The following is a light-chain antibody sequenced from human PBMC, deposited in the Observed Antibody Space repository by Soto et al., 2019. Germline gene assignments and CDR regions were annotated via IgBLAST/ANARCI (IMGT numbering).Light chain of an antibody. J-gene: IGLJ1*01. V-gene: IGLV1-47*02. CDR3: AAWDGSLSGPV. CDR2: NNN. CDR1: SSNIGSQY. Sequence: QSVLTQPPSASGTPGQRVTISCSGSSSNIGSQYVYWYQQLPGTAPKLLIYNNNQRPSGVPDRCSGAKSGTSASLAISGLRSEDEADYYCAAWDGSLSGPVFGTGTKLTVL.